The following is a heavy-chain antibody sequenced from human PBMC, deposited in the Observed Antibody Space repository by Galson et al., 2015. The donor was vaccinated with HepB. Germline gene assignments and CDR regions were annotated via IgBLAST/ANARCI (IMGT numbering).Heavy chain of an antibody. CDR1: GYTFTSHG. V-gene: IGHV1-18*04. CDR2: ISGYNDNT. CDR3: TRARYNNSPPEY. D-gene: IGHD1-14*01. J-gene: IGHJ4*02. Sequence: SVKVSCKASGYTFTSHGISWVRQAPGQGLEWMGWISGYNDNTDYAQEFQGRVTMTTDTSATTAYMELRSLRPDDTAIYYCTRARYNNSPPEYWGQGTLVTVSS.